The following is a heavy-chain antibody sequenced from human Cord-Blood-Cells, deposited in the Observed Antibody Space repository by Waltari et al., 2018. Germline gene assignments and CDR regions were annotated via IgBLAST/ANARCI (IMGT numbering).Heavy chain of an antibody. V-gene: IGHV3-49*05. CDR3: TRADGMITFGGVIVADY. CDR1: GFTFGDYA. Sequence: EVQLVESGGGLVKPGRSLRLSCTASGFTFGDYAMGGFGQAPGMGLEWVGFIRSKAYGGTTEYAASVKGRFTISRDDSKSIAYLQMNSLKTEDTAVYYCTRADGMITFGGVIVADYWGQGTLVTVSS. CDR2: IRSKAYGGTT. J-gene: IGHJ4*02. D-gene: IGHD3-16*02.